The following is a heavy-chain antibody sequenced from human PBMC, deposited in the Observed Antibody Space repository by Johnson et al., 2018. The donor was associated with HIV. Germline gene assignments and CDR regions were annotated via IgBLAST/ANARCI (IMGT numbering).Heavy chain of an antibody. CDR2: ISYDVSNK. V-gene: IGHV3-30-3*01. J-gene: IGHJ3*02. D-gene: IGHD2-2*01. Sequence: QVQLVESGGGVVQPGRSLRLSCAASGFTFSSYAMHWVRQAPGKGLEWVAVISYDVSNKYYADSVKGRFTISRDNSKNTLYLQMNSLSAEDTAVYYCARGRSSTRPSDLGSGAFDIWGQGTMVTVSS. CDR1: GFTFSSYA. CDR3: ARGRSSTRPSDLGSGAFDI.